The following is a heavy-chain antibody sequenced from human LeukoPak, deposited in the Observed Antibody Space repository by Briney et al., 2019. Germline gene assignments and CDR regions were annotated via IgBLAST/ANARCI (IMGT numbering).Heavy chain of an antibody. CDR1: GGTISNFQ. CDR2: IYTSGGS. CDR3: AIDQAAARGFEY. J-gene: IGHJ4*02. Sequence: SETLSLTCLVSGGTISNFQWHWLRQPACKGLEWIGLIYTSGGSNYNPSLKSRVTMSVDTSKNQFSLNLISVTAADASVYYCAIDQAAARGFEYWGQGALVTVSS. V-gene: IGHV4-4*07. D-gene: IGHD6-25*01.